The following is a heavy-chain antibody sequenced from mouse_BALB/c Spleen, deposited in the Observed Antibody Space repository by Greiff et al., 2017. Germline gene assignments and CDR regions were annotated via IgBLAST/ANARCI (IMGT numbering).Heavy chain of an antibody. D-gene: IGHD1-1*01. V-gene: IGHV1S137*01. CDR3: ARPYGSYYFDY. CDR1: GYTFTDYA. CDR2: ISTYYGDA. J-gene: IGHJ2*01. Sequence: QVQLKQSGAELVRPGVSVKISCKGSGYTFTDYAMHWVKQSHAKSLEWIGVISTYYGDASYNQKFKGKATMTVDKSSSTAYMELARLTPEDSAIYYCARPYGSYYFDYWGQGTTLTVSS.